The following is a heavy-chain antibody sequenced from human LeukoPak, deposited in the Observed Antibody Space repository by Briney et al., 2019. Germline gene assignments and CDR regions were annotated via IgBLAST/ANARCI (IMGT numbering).Heavy chain of an antibody. J-gene: IGHJ4*02. CDR2: VYNRGTT. Sequence: SETLSLTCAVYGGSFSGYYWSWIRQPAGKGLEWIGRVYNRGTTDYNPSLESRVTISVDTSNNQFSLKLRSVTAADTAVYYCAKNGAVTSFDSWGQGTLVTVSS. CDR1: GGSFSGYY. V-gene: IGHV4-59*10. D-gene: IGHD4-17*01. CDR3: AKNGAVTSFDS.